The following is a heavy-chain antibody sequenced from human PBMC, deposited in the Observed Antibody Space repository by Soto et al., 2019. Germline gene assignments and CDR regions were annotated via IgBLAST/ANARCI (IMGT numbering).Heavy chain of an antibody. J-gene: IGHJ5*02. CDR3: TREAALGSVDWYDP. Sequence: PGGSLRLSCEATGFSFSNSEMNWVRQAAGKGLEWISYISASGSTIYYAGSVKGRFTVSRDNAKNRLYLQMTGLRGEDTALYYCTREAALGSVDWYDPWGPGTLVT. CDR2: ISASGSTI. D-gene: IGHD6-6*01. CDR1: GFSFSNSE. V-gene: IGHV3-48*03.